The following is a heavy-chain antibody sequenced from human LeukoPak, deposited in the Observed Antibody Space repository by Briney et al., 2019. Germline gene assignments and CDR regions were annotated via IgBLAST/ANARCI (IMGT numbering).Heavy chain of an antibody. V-gene: IGHV3-9*01. CDR3: AKDKDFDYYYGMDV. J-gene: IGHJ6*02. Sequence: GRSLRLSCAASGFTFDDYAMHWVRQAPGKGLEWVSGISWSSGSIGYADSVKGRFTISRDNAKNSLYLQMNSLRAEDTALYYCAKDKDFDYYYGMDVWGQGTTVTVSS. CDR2: ISWSSGSI. CDR1: GFTFDDYA. D-gene: IGHD3-3*01.